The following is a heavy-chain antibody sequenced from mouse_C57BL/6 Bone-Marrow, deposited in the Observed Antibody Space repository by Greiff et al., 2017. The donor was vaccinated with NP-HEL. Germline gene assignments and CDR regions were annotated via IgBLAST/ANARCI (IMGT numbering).Heavy chain of an antibody. CDR3: ARSGSSYVYFDV. CDR2: IYPRSGNT. Sequence: QVQLQQSGAGLARPGASVKLSCKASGYTFTSYGISWVKQRTGQGLEWIGEIYPRSGNTYYNEKFKGKATLTADKSSSTAYMELRSLTSEDSAVYFCARSGSSYVYFDVWGTGTTVTVSS. V-gene: IGHV1-81*01. CDR1: GYTFTSYG. D-gene: IGHD1-1*01. J-gene: IGHJ1*03.